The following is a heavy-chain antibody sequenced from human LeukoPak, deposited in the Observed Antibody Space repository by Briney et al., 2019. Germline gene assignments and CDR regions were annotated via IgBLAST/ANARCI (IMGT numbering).Heavy chain of an antibody. J-gene: IGHJ6*03. Sequence: GASVKVSCKASGGTFSNYAIGWVRPAPGQGLEWMGGIIPIFGTANYAQKFQGRVTITADESTSTAYMELSSLRSEDTAVYYCARGPSHIAVTSYYYYYYMDLWGKGTTVTVPS. V-gene: IGHV1-69*13. CDR3: ARGPSHIAVTSYYYYYYMDL. D-gene: IGHD6-19*01. CDR1: GGTFSNYA. CDR2: IIPIFGTA.